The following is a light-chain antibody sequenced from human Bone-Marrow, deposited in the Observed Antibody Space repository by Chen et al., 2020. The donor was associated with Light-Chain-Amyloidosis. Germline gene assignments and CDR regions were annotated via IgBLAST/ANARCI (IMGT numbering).Light chain of an antibody. CDR2: GSS. CDR3: QPNCTSPLT. Sequence: EIVLTQSPGTLSLSPGEGANLSCRASQTISSNSLTWYQQKFGQAPRLLIYGSSSRANGIPVRFTGSVAGREVTLTINRLEPEDIAMYYCQPNCTSPLTFSGGTKVEIK. V-gene: IGKV3-20*01. J-gene: IGKJ4*01. CDR1: QTISSNS.